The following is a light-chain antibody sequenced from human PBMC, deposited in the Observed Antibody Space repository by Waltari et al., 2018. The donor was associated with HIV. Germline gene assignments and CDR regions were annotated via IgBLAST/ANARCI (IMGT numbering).Light chain of an antibody. J-gene: IGLJ1*01. V-gene: IGLV2-14*03. Sequence: QSALTQPASVSGSPGQSITISCTGTSSDVGGYNYVSWYQQHPGKAPKLMIYDVSNRPSGVSTRFSGSKSGNTASLTISWLQAEDEADYYCSSYTSSSTLWVVGTGTKVTVL. CDR2: DVS. CDR3: SSYTSSSTLWV. CDR1: SSDVGGYNY.